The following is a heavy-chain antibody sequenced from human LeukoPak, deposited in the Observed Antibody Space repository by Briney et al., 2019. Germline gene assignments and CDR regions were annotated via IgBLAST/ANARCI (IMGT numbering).Heavy chain of an antibody. CDR2: IIPIIATT. CDR1: GGSFSSYA. Sequence: SVKVSCKASGGSFSSYAISWVRQAPGQALEWIRRIIPIIATTNNAQKCQGRATITTDEPTSTAYMELSTLRSEDTAAYYGTRAPGELGFDYWGQGTLVTVSS. D-gene: IGHD1-26*01. V-gene: IGHV1-69*05. CDR3: TRAPGELGFDY. J-gene: IGHJ4*02.